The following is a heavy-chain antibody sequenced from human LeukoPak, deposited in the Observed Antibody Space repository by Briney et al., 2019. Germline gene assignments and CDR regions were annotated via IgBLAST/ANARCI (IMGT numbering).Heavy chain of an antibody. Sequence: PGGSLRLSCSASGFTFSSYWMSWVRQAPGKGLEWVANIKQDGSEKYYVDSVKGRFTISRDNAKNSLYLQMNSLRAEDTAVYYCARDLERGGYSLFDYWGQGTLVTVSS. J-gene: IGHJ4*02. D-gene: IGHD3-10*01. CDR1: GFTFSSYW. CDR3: ARDLERGGYSLFDY. CDR2: IKQDGSEK. V-gene: IGHV3-7*01.